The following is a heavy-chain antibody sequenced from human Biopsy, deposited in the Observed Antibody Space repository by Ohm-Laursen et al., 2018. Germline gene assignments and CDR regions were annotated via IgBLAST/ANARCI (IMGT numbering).Heavy chain of an antibody. CDR2: ITSKANSYAT. CDR1: GFTFSDSA. CDR3: TRALEWLLDY. D-gene: IGHD5-12*01. V-gene: IGHV3-73*01. J-gene: IGHJ4*02. Sequence: SLRLSCLASGFTFSDSAIHWVRQASGKGLAWAGRITSKANSYATAYVGSVKGRFTISRDDSKNTAYLQMNSLKAEDTAVYYCTRALEWLLDYWGQGTLVTVSS.